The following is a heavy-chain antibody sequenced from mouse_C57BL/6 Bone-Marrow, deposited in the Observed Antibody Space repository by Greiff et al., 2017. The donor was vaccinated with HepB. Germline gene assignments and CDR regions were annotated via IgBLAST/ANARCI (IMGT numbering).Heavy chain of an antibody. V-gene: IGHV1-15*01. J-gene: IGHJ1*03. CDR1: GYTFTDYE. CDR2: IDPETGGT. CDR3: TRDYYGSSHGYFDV. Sequence: QVQLKQSGAELVRPGASVTLSCKASGYTFTDYEMHWVKQTPGHGLEWIGAIDPETGGTAYNQKFKGKAILTADKSSSTAYMELRSLTSEDSAVYYCTRDYYGSSHGYFDVWGTGTTVTVSS. D-gene: IGHD1-1*01.